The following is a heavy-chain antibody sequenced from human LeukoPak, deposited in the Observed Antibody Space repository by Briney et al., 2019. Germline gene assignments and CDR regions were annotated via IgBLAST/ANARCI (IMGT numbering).Heavy chain of an antibody. CDR3: VRGTIDSLGYCGSTRCDLDY. Sequence: GGSLRLSCAASGFTFSNHWMHWVRQAPGKGLVWVSRINTDGSSTRYADSVKGRFTISRDDAKNTLYLQMNSLRAEDTAVYYCVRGTIDSLGYCGSTRCDLDYWGQGTLVTVSS. D-gene: IGHD2-2*01. CDR1: GFTFSNHW. V-gene: IGHV3-74*01. CDR2: INTDGSST. J-gene: IGHJ4*02.